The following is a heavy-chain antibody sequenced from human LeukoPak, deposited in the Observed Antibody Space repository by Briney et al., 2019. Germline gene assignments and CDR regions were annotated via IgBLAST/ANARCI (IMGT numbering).Heavy chain of an antibody. J-gene: IGHJ5*02. CDR3: ARDASAGSGVYWFDP. Sequence: SETLSLTCTVSGGSVSSSDYYWGWIRQPPGKGLEWIGSIYYSGSTYYNPSLKSRVTISVDTSKNQFSLKLSSVTAADTAVYYCARDASAGSGVYWFDPWGQGTLVTVSS. CDR2: IYYSGST. V-gene: IGHV4-39*07. D-gene: IGHD6-19*01. CDR1: GGSVSSSDYY.